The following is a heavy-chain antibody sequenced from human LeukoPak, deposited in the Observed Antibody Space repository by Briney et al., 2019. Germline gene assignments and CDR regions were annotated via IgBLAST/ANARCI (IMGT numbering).Heavy chain of an antibody. CDR1: GFTVSSNY. D-gene: IGHD3-22*01. Sequence: GGSLRLSCAASGFTVSSNYLSWVRQAPGKGLEWVSVIYSAGSTYYADSVKGRFTISRDNAKNSLYLQMNSLRAEDTALYYCARHVVAVGFDYWGQGTLVTVSS. V-gene: IGHV3-66*04. J-gene: IGHJ4*02. CDR3: ARHVVAVGFDY. CDR2: IYSAGST.